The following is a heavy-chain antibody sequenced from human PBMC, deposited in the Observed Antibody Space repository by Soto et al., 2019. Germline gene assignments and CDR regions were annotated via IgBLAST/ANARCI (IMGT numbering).Heavy chain of an antibody. Sequence: SETLSLTCAVSVGSFSRSNNYWGWIRQPPGKGLEWVGSVSFGGSTYFNPSLMSRLSMSVDRSNNQFSLKLTSVTAADSAVYYCVRGRSDSMILLLKTNVDVWCKGTPVT. V-gene: IGHV4-39*01. J-gene: IGHJ6*03. D-gene: IGHD3-22*01. CDR2: VSFGGST. CDR1: VGSFSRSNNY. CDR3: VRGRSDSMILLLKTNVDV.